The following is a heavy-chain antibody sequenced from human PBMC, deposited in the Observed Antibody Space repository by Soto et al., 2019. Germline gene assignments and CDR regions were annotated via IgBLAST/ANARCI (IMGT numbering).Heavy chain of an antibody. Sequence: EVQLVESGGGLVQPGGSLRLSCAAAGFTFSSRWMHWVRQAPGKGLVWVSHMNSDGTTVTYADSVKGRFTNSRDNAKNTVYLQMNSLRAEDTAVYYCARDDSCALDVWGQGTTVTVSS. CDR3: ARDDSCALDV. J-gene: IGHJ6*02. V-gene: IGHV3-74*03. D-gene: IGHD3-3*01. CDR2: MNSDGTTV. CDR1: GFTFSSRW.